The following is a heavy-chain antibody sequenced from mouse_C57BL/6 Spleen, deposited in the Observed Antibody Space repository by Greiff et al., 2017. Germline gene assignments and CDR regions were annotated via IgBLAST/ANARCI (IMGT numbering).Heavy chain of an antibody. CDR2: INPNNGGT. V-gene: IGHV1-26*01. CDR3: ASPLNWDDWYFDV. D-gene: IGHD4-1*01. CDR1: GYTFTDYY. Sequence: EVQLQQSGPELVKPGASVKISCKASGYTFTDYYMNWVKQSHGKSLEWIGDINPNNGGTSYNQKFKGKATLTVDKSSSTAYMGLRSLTSEDSAVYYCASPLNWDDWYFDVWGTGTTVTVSS. J-gene: IGHJ1*03.